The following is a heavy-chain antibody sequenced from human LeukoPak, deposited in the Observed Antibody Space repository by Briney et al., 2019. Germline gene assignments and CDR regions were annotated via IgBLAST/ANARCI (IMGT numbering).Heavy chain of an antibody. V-gene: IGHV4-4*02. Sequence: PSETLSLTCAVSGGSISSSNWWSWVRQPPGKGLEWIGEIYHSGSTNYNPSLKSRVTISVDTSKNQFSLKLSSVTAADTAVYYCARDRGGENYYDSSGYFYYFDLWGRGTLVTVSS. CDR1: GGSISSSNW. J-gene: IGHJ2*01. CDR2: IYHSGST. CDR3: ARDRGGENYYDSSGYFYYFDL. D-gene: IGHD3-22*01.